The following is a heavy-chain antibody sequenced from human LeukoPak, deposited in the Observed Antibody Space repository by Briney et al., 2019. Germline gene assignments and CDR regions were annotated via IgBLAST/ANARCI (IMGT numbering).Heavy chain of an antibody. J-gene: IGHJ4*02. CDR1: GGSISSYY. CDR3: ARGGYSGYEPFDY. CDR2: IYTSGST. Sequence: SETLSLTCTVSGGSISSYYWSWIRQPPGKGLEWIGYIYTSGSTNYNPSLKSRVTISVDTSKNQFSLKLSSVTAADTAVYYCARGGYSGYEPFDYWGQGTLVTVSS. V-gene: IGHV4-4*09. D-gene: IGHD5-12*01.